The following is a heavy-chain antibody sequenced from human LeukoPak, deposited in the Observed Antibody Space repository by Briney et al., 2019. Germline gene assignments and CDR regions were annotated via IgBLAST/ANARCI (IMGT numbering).Heavy chain of an antibody. D-gene: IGHD3-10*01. CDR2: ISGSGGST. CDR1: GFTFSSYA. V-gene: IGHV3-23*01. CDR3: AKDLGDYGSGSYYAYYYGMDV. Sequence: PGGSLRLSCAASGFTFSSYAMSWVRQAPGKGLEWVSAISGSGGSTYYADSVKGRFTISRDNSKNTLYLQMNSLRAEDTAVYYCAKDLGDYGSGSYYAYYYGMDVWGQGTTVTVSS. J-gene: IGHJ6*02.